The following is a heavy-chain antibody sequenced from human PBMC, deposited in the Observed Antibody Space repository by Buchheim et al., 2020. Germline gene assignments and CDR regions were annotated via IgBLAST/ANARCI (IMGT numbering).Heavy chain of an antibody. CDR1: GGSFSGYY. CDR3: ARDDSSSGYYGYFDY. J-gene: IGHJ4*02. CDR2: INHSGST. D-gene: IGHD3-22*01. V-gene: IGHV4-34*01. Sequence: QVQLQQWGAGLLKPSETLSLTCAVYGGSFSGYYWSWIRQPPGKGLEWIGEINHSGSTNYNSSLKSRVTISVDTSKNQFSLKLSSVTAADTAVYYCARDDSSSGYYGYFDYWGQGTL.